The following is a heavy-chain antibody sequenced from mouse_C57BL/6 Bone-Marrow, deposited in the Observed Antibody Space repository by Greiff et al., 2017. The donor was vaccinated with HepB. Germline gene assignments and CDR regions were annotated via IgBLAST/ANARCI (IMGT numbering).Heavy chain of an antibody. CDR1: GYTFTDYN. CDR2: INPNNGGT. CDR3: ARGDGYYGGAMDY. Sequence: VQLQQSGPELVKPGASVKMSCKASGYTFTDYNMHWVKQSHGKSLEWIGYINPNNGGTSYNQKFKGKATLTVNKSSSTAYMELRSLTSEDSAVYYCARGDGYYGGAMDYWGQGTSVTVSS. V-gene: IGHV1-22*01. D-gene: IGHD2-3*01. J-gene: IGHJ4*01.